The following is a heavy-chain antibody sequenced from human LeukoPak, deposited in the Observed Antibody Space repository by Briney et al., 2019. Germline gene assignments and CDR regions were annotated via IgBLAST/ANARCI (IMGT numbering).Heavy chain of an antibody. Sequence: ASAKVSCKASGYTFTGYYMHWVRQAPGQGLEWMGRINPNSGGTNYAQKFQGRVTMTRGTSISTAYMELSRLRSDDTAVYYCARDWEQLVTNWFDPWGQGTLVTVSS. CDR2: INPNSGGT. CDR3: ARDWEQLVTNWFDP. J-gene: IGHJ5*02. D-gene: IGHD6-13*01. CDR1: GYTFTGYY. V-gene: IGHV1-2*06.